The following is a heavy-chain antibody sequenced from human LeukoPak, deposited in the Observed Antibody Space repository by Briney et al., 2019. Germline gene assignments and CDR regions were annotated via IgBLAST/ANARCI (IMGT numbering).Heavy chain of an antibody. D-gene: IGHD3-9*01. J-gene: IGHJ6*04. CDR3: ARCASAYYDILTGYAPYYYYGMDV. CDR1: GGSISSSNW. CDR2: IYHSGST. Sequence: SGTLSLTCAVSGGSISSSNWWSWVRQPPGKGLEWIGEIYHSGSTNYNPSPKSRVTISVDKSKNQFSLKLSSVTAADTAVYYCARCASAYYDILTGYAPYYYYGMDVWGKGTTVTVSS. V-gene: IGHV4-4*02.